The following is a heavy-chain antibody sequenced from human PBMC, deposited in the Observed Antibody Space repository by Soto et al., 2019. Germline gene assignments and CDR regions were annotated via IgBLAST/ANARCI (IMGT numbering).Heavy chain of an antibody. CDR3: ARDNDRPQLGGNYYYILDV. CDR1: GGTFRNSA. V-gene: IGHV1-69*12. CDR2: IMPIFRTP. Sequence: QVQLEQSGAAVKKPGSSVKVSCKASGGTFRNSAISWVRQAPGHGLEWMGGIMPIFRTPDYAQKFQGRVTITADESTSTAYMELSGLRSDDTAVYYCARDNDRPQLGGNYYYILDVWGQGTTVTVSS. D-gene: IGHD1-1*01. J-gene: IGHJ6*02.